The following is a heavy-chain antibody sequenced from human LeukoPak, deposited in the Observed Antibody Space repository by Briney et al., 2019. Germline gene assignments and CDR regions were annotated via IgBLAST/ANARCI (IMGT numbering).Heavy chain of an antibody. V-gene: IGHV3-74*01. CDR3: EKATNHPSYMDF. CDR2: VNPGGSIA. J-gene: IGHJ6*03. D-gene: IGHD2-8*01. Sequence: GGSLRLSCAASGFTFNNYWIHWVRQAPGKGLVWVSRVNPGGSIANFADSVKGRFTISRDNAKNTVYLQTSSLTAEDTAVYYCEKATNHPSYMDFWGKGPTVPVSS. CDR1: GFTFNNYW.